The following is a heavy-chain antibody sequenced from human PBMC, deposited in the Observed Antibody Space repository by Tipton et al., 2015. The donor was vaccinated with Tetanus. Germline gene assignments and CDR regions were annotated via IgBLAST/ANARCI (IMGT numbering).Heavy chain of an antibody. J-gene: IGHJ5*02. CDR2: VYFEGST. D-gene: IGHD5-18*01. CDR3: ARHLYGYWFDP. Sequence: TLSLTCSVSGGSISDEKYYWGWIRQSPGKGLEWIASVYFEGSTYYSPSLKSRVIIAVDTAQNLFSLRLSSVTAADTAVYYCARHLYGYWFDPWGQGAQVTVSS. CDR1: GGSISDEKYY. V-gene: IGHV4-39*01.